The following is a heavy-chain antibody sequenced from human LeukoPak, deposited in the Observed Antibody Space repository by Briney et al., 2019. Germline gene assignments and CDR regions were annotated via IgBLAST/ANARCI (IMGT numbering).Heavy chain of an antibody. Sequence: GESLRLSCAASGFTFSNYWMRWVRHAPGQGPGSVPNIKEDGSETYYLDSVEGRFTISRDNAKNSLELQMNSLRVEDTAVYHCVKAQNFRPSAFFDSWGQGTLVTVSS. CDR3: VKAQNFRPSAFFDS. CDR1: GFTFSNYW. J-gene: IGHJ4*02. D-gene: IGHD1-7*01. CDR2: IKEDGSET. V-gene: IGHV3-7*01.